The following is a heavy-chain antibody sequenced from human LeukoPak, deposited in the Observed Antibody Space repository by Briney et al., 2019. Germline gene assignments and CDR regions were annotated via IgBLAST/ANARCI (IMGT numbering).Heavy chain of an antibody. Sequence: GGSLRLSCAASGFTFSSYAMHWVRQAPGKGLEWVAVISYDRSNKYYADSVKGRFTISRDNYKNTLYLQMNSLRAEDTAVYYCARPSTKDYDSSGYYGAFDIWGQGTMVTVSS. CDR2: ISYDRSNK. V-gene: IGHV3-30*01. CDR3: ARPSTKDYDSSGYYGAFDI. CDR1: GFTFSSYA. J-gene: IGHJ3*02. D-gene: IGHD3-22*01.